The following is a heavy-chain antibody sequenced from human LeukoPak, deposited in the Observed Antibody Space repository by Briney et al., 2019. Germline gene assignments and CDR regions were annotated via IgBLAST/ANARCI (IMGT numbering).Heavy chain of an antibody. CDR1: GFTFSSYG. CDR2: IRYDGSNK. CDR3: AKDRLGDYCSGGSCYYMDV. J-gene: IGHJ6*03. V-gene: IGHV3-30*02. D-gene: IGHD2-15*01. Sequence: GGSLRLSCAASGFTFSSYGMHWVRQAPGKGLEWVAFIRYDGSNKYYADSVKGRFTISRDNSKNTLYLQMNSLRAEDTAVYYCAKDRLGDYCSGGSCYYMDVWGKGTTVTISS.